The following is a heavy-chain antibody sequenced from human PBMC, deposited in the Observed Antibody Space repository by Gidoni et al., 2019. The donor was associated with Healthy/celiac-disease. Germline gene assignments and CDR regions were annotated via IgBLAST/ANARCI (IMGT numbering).Heavy chain of an antibody. Sequence: ELQLVESGGGLVKPGGSLRLSCAASGFTFSSYSMNWVRQAPGKGLEWVSSISSSSSYIYYAESVKGRFTISRDNSKNSLYLQTNSLRAEDTAVYYCASGYDFWSGYLDYWGQGTLVTVSS. CDR1: GFTFSSYS. CDR3: ASGYDFWSGYLDY. J-gene: IGHJ4*02. V-gene: IGHV3-21*01. CDR2: ISSSSSYI. D-gene: IGHD3-3*01.